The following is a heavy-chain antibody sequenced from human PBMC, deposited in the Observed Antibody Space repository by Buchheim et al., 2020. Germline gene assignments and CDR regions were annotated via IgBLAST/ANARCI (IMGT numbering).Heavy chain of an antibody. CDR3: ARDQGALDI. V-gene: IGHV3-7*01. Sequence: EVQLEESGGGLVQPGESLRLSCATSRFTFSTYWMSWVRQAPGKGLEWVANINPDGGEKFYVDSVKGRFIISRDNARNSLYLQMNSLGDEDTAVYYCARDQGALDIWGQGT. J-gene: IGHJ3*02. CDR1: RFTFSTYW. CDR2: INPDGGEK.